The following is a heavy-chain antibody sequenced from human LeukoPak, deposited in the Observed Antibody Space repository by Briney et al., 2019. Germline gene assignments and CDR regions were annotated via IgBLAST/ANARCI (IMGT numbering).Heavy chain of an antibody. Sequence: PGGSLRLSCAASGFTFSSYGTHWVRQAPGKGLEWVAFIQYDGTNKYYADSVKGRYTVSRDNSKNTLYLQMNSLRAEDTAVYYCAKQQALVGANWFDPWGQGTLVTVSS. CDR3: AKQQALVGANWFDP. CDR2: IQYDGTNK. V-gene: IGHV3-30*02. CDR1: GFTFSSYG. J-gene: IGHJ5*02. D-gene: IGHD4/OR15-4a*01.